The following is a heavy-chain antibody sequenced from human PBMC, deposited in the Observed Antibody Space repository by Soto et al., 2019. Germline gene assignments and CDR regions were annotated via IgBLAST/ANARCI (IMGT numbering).Heavy chain of an antibody. CDR3: AKEVTAVAGPCYFDL. V-gene: IGHV3-30*09. D-gene: IGHD6-19*01. CDR1: GYTFSMFS. CDR2: IGHDGIVK. Sequence: QVQLVESGGGVIQPGTSLTLSCEGSGYTFSMFSIHWIRQAPGKGLEWVAVIGHDGIVKQYGDSVKGRFALSRDNSKNKVFLQMSSLGAADTAIYYCAKEVTAVAGPCYFDLWGRGTLVSVSS. J-gene: IGHJ2*01.